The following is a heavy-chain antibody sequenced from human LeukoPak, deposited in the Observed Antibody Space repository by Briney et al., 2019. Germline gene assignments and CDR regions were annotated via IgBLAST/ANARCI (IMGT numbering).Heavy chain of an antibody. CDR2: INSNGDT. D-gene: IGHD3-10*01. J-gene: IGHJ5*01. CDR1: GGSISSYH. Sequence: PSETLSLACTVSGGSISSYHRIWIRQPAGKGLEWLGRINSNGDTVYNPSLKSRATMSLDMTNNQFSLKLSSVTAADTAVYYCARDRGLDGSDQLDSWGPGTLVTVSS. CDR3: ARDRGLDGSDQLDS. V-gene: IGHV4-4*07.